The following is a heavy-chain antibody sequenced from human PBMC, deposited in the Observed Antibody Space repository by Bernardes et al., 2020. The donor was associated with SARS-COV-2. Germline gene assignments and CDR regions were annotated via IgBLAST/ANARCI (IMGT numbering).Heavy chain of an antibody. CDR2: IPFVGNNK. J-gene: IGHJ4*02. CDR1: GFTFIDYA. Sequence: SLRVLFAAPGFTFIDYAMHWVRKAPGKGLEWVAPIPFVGNNKYYADSVKGRFSVSRDNSKNTVYLQMNSLRAEDTAVYYCARENCSSTSCYNFFDYWGQGTLVTVSS. D-gene: IGHD2-2*02. CDR3: ARENCSSTSCYNFFDY. V-gene: IGHV3-30-3*01.